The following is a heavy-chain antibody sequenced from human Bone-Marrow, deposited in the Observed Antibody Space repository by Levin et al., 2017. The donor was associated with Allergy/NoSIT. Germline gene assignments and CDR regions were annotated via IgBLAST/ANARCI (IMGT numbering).Heavy chain of an antibody. J-gene: IGHJ4*02. Sequence: PGGSLRLSCAASGFTFKNAWMNWVRQAPGKGLEWVGRIKSKTDGGTTDYAAPVEGRFTISRDDSKNTVFLQLNSLKTEDTAVYYCATAPGDYATSPFDFWGQGTLVTVSS. CDR1: GFTFKNAW. CDR3: ATAPGDYATSPFDF. V-gene: IGHV3-15*07. CDR2: IKSKTDGGTT. D-gene: IGHD4-17*01.